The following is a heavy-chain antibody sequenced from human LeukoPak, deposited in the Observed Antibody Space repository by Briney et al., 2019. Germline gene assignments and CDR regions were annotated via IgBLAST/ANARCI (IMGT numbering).Heavy chain of an antibody. D-gene: IGHD2-2*01. CDR3: AITNEDIVVVPAGGNGFDY. CDR2: INPSSGST. J-gene: IGHJ4*02. CDR1: GYTFTSYY. V-gene: IGHV1-46*01. Sequence: ASVTVSCKASGYTFTSYYMHWVRQAPGQGLEWMGRINPSSGSTSYAQKFQGRVTMTRDMSTSTVYMELSSLRSEDTAVYYCAITNEDIVVVPAGGNGFDYWGQGTLVTVSS.